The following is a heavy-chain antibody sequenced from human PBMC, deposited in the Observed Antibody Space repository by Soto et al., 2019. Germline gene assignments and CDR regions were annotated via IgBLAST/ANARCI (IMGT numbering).Heavy chain of an antibody. D-gene: IGHD6-13*01. V-gene: IGHV4-34*01. CDR1: GGSFSGYY. CDR3: ARGLIVGIAAAGPKGDYYYYGMDV. CDR2: INHSGST. Sequence: SETLSLTCAVYGGSFSGYYWSWIRQPPGKGLEWIGEINHSGSTNYNPSLKSRVTISVDTSKNQFSLKLSSVTAADTAVYYCARGLIVGIAAAGPKGDYYYYGMDVWGKGTTVTVSS. J-gene: IGHJ6*04.